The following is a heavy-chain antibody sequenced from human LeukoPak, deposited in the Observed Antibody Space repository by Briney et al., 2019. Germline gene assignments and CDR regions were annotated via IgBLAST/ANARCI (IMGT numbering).Heavy chain of an antibody. CDR3: ARTESDYFADH. D-gene: IGHD2/OR15-2a*01. V-gene: IGHV1-18*01. CDR2: IGAYNGNT. J-gene: IGHJ5*02. Sequence: GASVKVSCKASGYTFRSYGISWVRQAPGQGLEWMAWIGAYNGNTRYAQKLQGRVTVTTGASTAYMELRTLRSDDTAVYYCARTESDYFADHWGQGTLVTVSS. CDR1: GYTFRSYG.